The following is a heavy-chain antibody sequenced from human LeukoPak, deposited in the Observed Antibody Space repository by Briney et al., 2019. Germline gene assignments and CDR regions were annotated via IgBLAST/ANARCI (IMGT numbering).Heavy chain of an antibody. D-gene: IGHD7-27*01. Sequence: SETLSLTCTVSGASINEYYWSWIRQPAGKGLEWIVRIYTRANADYAPSLKSRVTMSADPSKNQLSLKLTSVTAADTAVYYCARALTGAFRIGAFDIWGQGTLVTVSS. CDR2: IYTRANA. CDR1: GASINEYY. J-gene: IGHJ3*02. V-gene: IGHV4-4*07. CDR3: ARALTGAFRIGAFDI.